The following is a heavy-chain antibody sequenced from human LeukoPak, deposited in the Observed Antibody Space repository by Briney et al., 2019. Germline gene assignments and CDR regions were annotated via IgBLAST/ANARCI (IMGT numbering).Heavy chain of an antibody. CDR3: ARSAITMVRGVIITGGSVSYYYYMDV. CDR2: INHSGST. V-gene: IGHV4-34*01. CDR1: GGSFSGYY. D-gene: IGHD3-10*01. J-gene: IGHJ6*03. Sequence: PSETLSLTCAVYGGSFSGYYWSWIRQPPGKGLEWIGEINHSGSTNYNPSLKSRVTISVDTSKNQFSLKLSSVTAADTAVYYCARSAITMVRGVIITGGSVSYYYYMDVWGKGTTVTISS.